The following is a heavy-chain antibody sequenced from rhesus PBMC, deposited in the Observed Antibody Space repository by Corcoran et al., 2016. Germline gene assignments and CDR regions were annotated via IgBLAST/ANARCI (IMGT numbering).Heavy chain of an antibody. J-gene: IGHJ6*01. CDR3: ARDPHSLAYCSGGVCYGLDS. Sequence: EVQLVESGGGLVQPGGSLRLSCTGSGFTFGSYYMYWVRQAPGKGLEWVSAINTGGGSTWYTDSVKGRFTISKENAKNTLYLQMDSLRAEDTAVYYCARDPHSLAYCSGGVCYGLDSWGQGVVVTVSS. V-gene: IGHV3-8*01. D-gene: IGHD2-39*02. CDR1: GFTFGSYY. CDR2: INTGGGST.